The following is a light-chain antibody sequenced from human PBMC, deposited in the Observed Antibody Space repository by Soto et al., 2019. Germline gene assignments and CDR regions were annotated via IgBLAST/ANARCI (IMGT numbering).Light chain of an antibody. V-gene: IGKV3-15*01. Sequence: EVVMTQSPATLSVSPGERATLSCRASQSVSNNLAWYQQKPGQAPRLLMYAASTRATGIPARFSGSRSGTEFTLTISSLQSEDFAVYYCQQYNNWPRTFAQGTKVDI. CDR1: QSVSNN. J-gene: IGKJ1*01. CDR2: AAS. CDR3: QQYNNWPRT.